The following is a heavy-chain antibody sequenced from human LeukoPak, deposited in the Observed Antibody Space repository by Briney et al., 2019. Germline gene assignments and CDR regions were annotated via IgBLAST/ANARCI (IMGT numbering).Heavy chain of an antibody. CDR3: ARSQVRRAPFDI. J-gene: IGHJ3*02. Sequence: ASVKVSCKASGYTSTSYYIHWVRQAPGQGLEWMGIFNHSGSSTSYAEKFQGGVTMTRDTSTSTVYMEMSSLRSEDTAVYYCARSQVRRAPFDIWGQGTMVSVSS. CDR2: FNHSGSST. CDR1: GYTSTSYY. V-gene: IGHV1-46*01.